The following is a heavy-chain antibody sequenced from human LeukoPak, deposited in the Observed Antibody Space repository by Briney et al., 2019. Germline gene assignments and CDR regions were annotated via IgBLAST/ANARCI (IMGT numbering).Heavy chain of an antibody. CDR3: AKEGFMVRGYYYYYGMDV. CDR2: ISSSSSYI. V-gene: IGHV3-21*04. Sequence: GGSLRLSCAASGFTFSSYSMNWVRQAPGKGLEWVSSISSSSSYIYYADSVKGRFTISRDNAKNSLYLQMNSLRAEDTAVYYCAKEGFMVRGYYYYYGMDVWGQGTTVTVSS. CDR1: GFTFSSYS. J-gene: IGHJ6*02. D-gene: IGHD3-10*01.